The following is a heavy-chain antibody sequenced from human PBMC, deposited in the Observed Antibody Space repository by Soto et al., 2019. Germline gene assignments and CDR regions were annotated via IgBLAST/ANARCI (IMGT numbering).Heavy chain of an antibody. Sequence: PGGSLRLSCAASGFTFSNSAMYWVRLAPGKGLEWVSTIVTSGGTYYAGSVKGRFTISRDNSKSTLYLQMNSLGAEDTAVYFCASTFPLRYGDPSAFDNWGQRTLVTVSS. V-gene: IGHV3-23*01. CDR2: IVTSGGT. D-gene: IGHD4-17*01. CDR1: GFTFSNSA. CDR3: ASTFPLRYGDPSAFDN. J-gene: IGHJ4*02.